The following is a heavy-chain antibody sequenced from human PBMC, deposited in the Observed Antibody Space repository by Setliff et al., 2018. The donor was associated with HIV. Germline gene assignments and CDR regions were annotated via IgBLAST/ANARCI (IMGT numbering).Heavy chain of an antibody. D-gene: IGHD3-10*01. V-gene: IGHV3-33*01. CDR2: IWDDGSNK. CDR3: ARDRVELFWDGELNYMDV. Sequence: PGGSLRLSCATSGFGFSRYAMHWVRQAPGKGLEWVAVIWDDGSNKYYADSVEGRFTIFRDNSKNTLYLQMNSLRAEDTAVYYCARDRVELFWDGELNYMDVWGKGTTVTVSS. CDR1: GFGFSRYA. J-gene: IGHJ6*03.